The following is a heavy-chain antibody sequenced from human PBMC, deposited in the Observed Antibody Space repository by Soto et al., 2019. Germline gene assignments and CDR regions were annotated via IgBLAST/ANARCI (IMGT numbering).Heavy chain of an antibody. J-gene: IGHJ6*02. CDR1: GEYFNDYF. D-gene: IGHD6-13*01. V-gene: IGHV4-34*02. CDR2: VHHTGTS. Sequence: QVALQQSGAGLLKPSQTLSLPCAVYGEYFNDYFWTWIRQSPGGGLEWLAEVHHTGTSYYNPSLKSPLAGSVDTSRNQFSLILTSLTAADTATYYCARRKDSSRYFYGMDVWGQGTTVVVSS. CDR3: ARRKDSSRYFYGMDV.